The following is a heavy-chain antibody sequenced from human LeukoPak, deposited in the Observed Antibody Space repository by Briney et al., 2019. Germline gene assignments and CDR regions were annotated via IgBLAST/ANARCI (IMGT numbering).Heavy chain of an antibody. V-gene: IGHV3-74*01. Sequence: EGSLRLSCAASGFTFRDYWMHWVRQVPGKGLVWVSRIKTDGSSASYADSVKGRFTISRDNAKNSLYLQMNSLRAEDTAVYYCARDRGSYGAFDIWGQGTMVTVSS. CDR2: IKTDGSSA. J-gene: IGHJ3*02. D-gene: IGHD1-26*01. CDR3: ARDRGSYGAFDI. CDR1: GFTFRDYW.